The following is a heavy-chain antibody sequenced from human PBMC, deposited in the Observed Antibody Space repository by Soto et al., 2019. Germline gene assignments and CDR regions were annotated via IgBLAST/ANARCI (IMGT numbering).Heavy chain of an antibody. J-gene: IGHJ3*02. Sequence: EVQLVESGGGLVQPGGSLRLSCAASGFTFSSYTMKWVRQAPGKGLEWVSYISSSSGTIYYADSVQGRFTVSRDNAENSLYLQMNSLRYEDTAVYYCARGGSGNYFGAFDIWGQGTMVTVSS. CDR2: ISSSSGTI. V-gene: IGHV3-48*02. CDR1: GFTFSSYT. D-gene: IGHD1-26*01. CDR3: ARGGSGNYFGAFDI.